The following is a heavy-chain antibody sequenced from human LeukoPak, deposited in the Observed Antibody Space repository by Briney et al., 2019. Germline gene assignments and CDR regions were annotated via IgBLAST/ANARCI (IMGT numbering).Heavy chain of an antibody. CDR2: IYYSGST. D-gene: IGHD3-3*01. V-gene: IGHV4-59*01. J-gene: IGHJ3*02. CDR1: GGSISSYY. CDR3: ARGRFLDAFDI. Sequence: SETLSLTCTVSGGSISSYYWSWIRQPPGKGLEWIGYIYYSGSTKYKPSLKSRVTISVDTSKNQFSLKLSSVTAADTAVYYCARGRFLDAFDIWGQGTMVTISS.